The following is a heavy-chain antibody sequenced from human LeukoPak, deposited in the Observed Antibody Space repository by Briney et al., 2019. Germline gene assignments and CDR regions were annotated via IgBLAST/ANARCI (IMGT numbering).Heavy chain of an antibody. CDR3: ASGYDSPTFDY. CDR1: GFTFSSYW. Sequence: PGGSLRLSCAASGFTFSSYWMSWVRQAPGKGLEWVANIKQDGSEKYYVDSVKGRFTISRDNAKNSLYLQMNSLRAEDTAVYYCASGYDSPTFDYWGQETLVTVSS. D-gene: IGHD3-22*01. J-gene: IGHJ4*02. V-gene: IGHV3-7*01. CDR2: IKQDGSEK.